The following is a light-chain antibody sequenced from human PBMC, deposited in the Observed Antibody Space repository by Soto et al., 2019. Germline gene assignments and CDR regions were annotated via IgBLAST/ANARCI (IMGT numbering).Light chain of an antibody. J-gene: IGKJ5*01. CDR2: GAF. CDR3: QQRNIWPPVT. CDR1: QSVSSN. Sequence: IVTTESPETRSVSRGERASLSCMASQSVSSNLAWYQQKPGQAPRLLIYGAFNRAAGIPARFSGSGSGTDFTLTISSLEPEDPAVYFCQQRNIWPPVTFGQGTRLEIK. V-gene: IGKV3-11*01.